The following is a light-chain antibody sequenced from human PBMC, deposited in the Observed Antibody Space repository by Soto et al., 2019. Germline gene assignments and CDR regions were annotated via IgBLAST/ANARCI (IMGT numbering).Light chain of an antibody. CDR2: AAS. Sequence: DIQMTQSPSSLSASVGDTVTITCRASQSISTYLNWYQQKPGKGPELLIYAASSLQSGVPSRFSGSGSGTDFSLTISSLQPEDFATYYCQQSYSTVITFGQGTRLEIK. J-gene: IGKJ5*01. CDR1: QSISTY. V-gene: IGKV1-39*01. CDR3: QQSYSTVIT.